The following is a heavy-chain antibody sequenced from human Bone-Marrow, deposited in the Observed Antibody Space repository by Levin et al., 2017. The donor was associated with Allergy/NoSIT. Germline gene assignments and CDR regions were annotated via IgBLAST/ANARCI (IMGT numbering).Heavy chain of an antibody. CDR2: IKSRNDGGTT. CDR1: GFNFTNAW. V-gene: IGHV3-15*01. J-gene: IGHJ6*02. D-gene: IGHD2-15*01. Sequence: GGSLRLSCAASGFNFTNAWMSWVRQAPGKGLECVGRIKSRNDGGTTDYAAPVKGRFIISKDVSKNTLYLQMNSLKTQDTAVYYCSTEGGHCSGGSCYLLPFYYGMDVWGQGTTVTVSS. CDR3: STEGGHCSGGSCYLLPFYYGMDV.